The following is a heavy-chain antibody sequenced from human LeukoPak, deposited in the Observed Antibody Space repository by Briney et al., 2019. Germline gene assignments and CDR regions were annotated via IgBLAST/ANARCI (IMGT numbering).Heavy chain of an antibody. CDR1: GGSISSGGYS. CDR2: IYYSGST. Sequence: SETLSLTCTVSGGSISSGGYSWSWIRQHPGKGLECNGYIYYSGSTYYNPSLKSRVTISVDTSKNQLSLKLSSVTAADTAVYYCARGLLWFGEPNFDYWGQGTLVTVSS. V-gene: IGHV4-31*03. D-gene: IGHD3-10*01. J-gene: IGHJ4*02. CDR3: ARGLLWFGEPNFDY.